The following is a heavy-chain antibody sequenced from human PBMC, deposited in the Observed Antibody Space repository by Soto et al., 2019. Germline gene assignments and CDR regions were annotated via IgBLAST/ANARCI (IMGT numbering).Heavy chain of an antibody. V-gene: IGHV1-3*01. D-gene: IGHD2-21*01. CDR1: GYTFSDYA. J-gene: IGHJ4*01. CDR3: ARAEVRHYSRQSDPYDV. Sequence: ASVKVSCKASGYTFSDYAIHWVRQAPGQRPEWMGWITPDNGNTRFSQNLQDRVTFIRDTSASTAYMELSSLSSEDTAVYYCARAEVRHYSRQSDPYDVWGQGTLVTVSS. CDR2: ITPDNGNT.